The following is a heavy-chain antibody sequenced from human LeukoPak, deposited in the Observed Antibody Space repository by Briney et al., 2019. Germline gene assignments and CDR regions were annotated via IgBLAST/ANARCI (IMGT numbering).Heavy chain of an antibody. V-gene: IGHV4-34*01. CDR1: GGSISSYY. Sequence: SETLSLTCTVSGGSISSYYWSWIRQPPGKGLEWIGEINHIGSTNYYPSLKSRVTFSVDTSKNQFSLKLGSVTAADTAEYYCGRASYTIFGVVWGQGTLVTVSS. CDR3: GRASYTIFGVV. J-gene: IGHJ4*02. D-gene: IGHD3-3*01. CDR2: INHIGST.